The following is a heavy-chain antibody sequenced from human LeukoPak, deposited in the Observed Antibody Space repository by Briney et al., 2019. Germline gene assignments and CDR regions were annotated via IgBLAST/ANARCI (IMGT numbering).Heavy chain of an antibody. V-gene: IGHV3-7*01. CDR2: IKQDGSEK. CDR1: GFTFSSYW. J-gene: IGHJ4*02. CDR3: ARGLISPTVTTGYYFDY. Sequence: GGSLRLSCAASGFTFSSYWMSWVRQAPGKGLEWVANIKQDGSEKYYVDSVKGRFTISRDNAKNSLYLQMNSLRAEDTAVYYCARGLISPTVTTGYYFDYWGQGTLVTVSS. D-gene: IGHD4-17*01.